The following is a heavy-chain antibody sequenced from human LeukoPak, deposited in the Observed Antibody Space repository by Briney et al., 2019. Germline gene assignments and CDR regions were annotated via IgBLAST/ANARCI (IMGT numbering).Heavy chain of an antibody. V-gene: IGHV1-69*13. CDR2: IIPIFGTA. CDR3: ARPYCSGGSCYYGHWFDP. D-gene: IGHD2-15*01. CDR1: GGTFSSYA. J-gene: IGHJ5*02. Sequence: GASVKVSCKASGGTFSSYAISWVRQAPGQGLEWMGGIIPIFGTANYAQKFQGRVTITADESTSTAYMELSSLRSEDTAVYYCARPYCSGGSCYYGHWFDPWGQGTLVTVSS.